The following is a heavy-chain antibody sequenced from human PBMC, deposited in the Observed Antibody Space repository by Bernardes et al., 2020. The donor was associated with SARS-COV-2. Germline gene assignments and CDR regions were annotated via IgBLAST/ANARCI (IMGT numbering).Heavy chain of an antibody. CDR3: ASVTYSSRSDFDY. Sequence: ASVKVSYKASGYSFTDQYMHWVRQAPGQGLEWMGWIYPPSGDTNFAQNFQGRVTMTRDTSISTAYMELSRLRSDDTAVYYCASVTYSSRSDFDYWGQGTLVTVSS. D-gene: IGHD6-19*01. V-gene: IGHV1-2*02. CDR2: IYPPSGDT. J-gene: IGHJ4*02. CDR1: GYSFTDQY.